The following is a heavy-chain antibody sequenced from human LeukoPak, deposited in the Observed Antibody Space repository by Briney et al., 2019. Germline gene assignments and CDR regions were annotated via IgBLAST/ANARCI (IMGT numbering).Heavy chain of an antibody. V-gene: IGHV3-30*02. CDR1: GFTFSSYG. CDR3: ARGGYYNILTGFRGKILGFDY. CDR2: IRYDGSNR. Sequence: PGGPLRLSCAASGFTFSSYGMHWVRQPPGKGLEWVAFIRYDGSNRYFADSVKGRFTISRDNSKNTLFLQMNSLRAEDTAVYYCARGGYYNILTGFRGKILGFDYWGQGTLVTVSS. D-gene: IGHD3-9*01. J-gene: IGHJ4*02.